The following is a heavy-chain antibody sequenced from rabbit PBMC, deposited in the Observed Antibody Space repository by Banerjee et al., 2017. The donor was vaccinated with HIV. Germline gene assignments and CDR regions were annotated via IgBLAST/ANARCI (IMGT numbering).Heavy chain of an antibody. CDR2: IYTGNSGT. Sequence: QEQLEESGGGLVKPEGSLTLTCKASGFDLSTYYYMCWVRQAPGKGLEWIGCIYTGNSGTNYASWAKGRFTISKTSSTTVTLQMTSLTAADTATYFCAGEWAATAWNLDLWGQGTLVTVS. J-gene: IGHJ3*01. CDR1: GFDLSTYYY. D-gene: IGHD2-1*01. CDR3: AGEWAATAWNLDL. V-gene: IGHV1S45*01.